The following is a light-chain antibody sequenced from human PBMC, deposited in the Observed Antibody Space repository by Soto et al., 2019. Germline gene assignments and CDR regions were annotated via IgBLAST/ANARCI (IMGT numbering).Light chain of an antibody. J-gene: IGLJ1*01. CDR2: ANS. Sequence: QSVLTQPPSVSGAPGQSVTISCTGSSSNIGAGYDVSWYQQLPGTAPKFLIYANSDQPSGVPDRFSGSKSGTSASLAITGLQAEDEADYYCQSYDSSLSGYVFGTGTKVTVL. V-gene: IGLV1-40*01. CDR3: QSYDSSLSGYV. CDR1: SSNIGAGYD.